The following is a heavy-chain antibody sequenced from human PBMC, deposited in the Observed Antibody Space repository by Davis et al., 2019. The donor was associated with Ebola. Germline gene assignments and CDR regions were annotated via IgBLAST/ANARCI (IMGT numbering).Heavy chain of an antibody. CDR1: GYTFTSYG. V-gene: IGHV1-18*01. J-gene: IGHJ6*04. D-gene: IGHD3-22*01. CDR3: ARATLYYDSSEGGMDV. CDR2: ISAYNGNT. Sequence: ASVQVSCKASGYTFTSYGISWVRQAPGQGLEWMGWISAYNGNTNYAQKLQGRVTMTTDTSTSTAYMELRSLRSDDTAVYYCARATLYYDSSEGGMDVWGKGTTVTVSS.